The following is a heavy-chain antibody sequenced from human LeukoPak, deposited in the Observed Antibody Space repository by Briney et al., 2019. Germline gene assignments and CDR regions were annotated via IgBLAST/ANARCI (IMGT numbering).Heavy chain of an antibody. Sequence: PSETLSLTYTVSGGSIISSTDYWGWLRQPPGKGLEWIGDIYNSGSTYYNPSLKSRVTLTVDTSKNQLSLKLSPVTAADTAVYYCARHPWNSGMDVWGQGTTVTVSS. D-gene: IGHD1-1*01. CDR3: ARHPWNSGMDV. V-gene: IGHV4-39*01. CDR2: IYNSGST. J-gene: IGHJ6*02. CDR1: GGSIISSTDY.